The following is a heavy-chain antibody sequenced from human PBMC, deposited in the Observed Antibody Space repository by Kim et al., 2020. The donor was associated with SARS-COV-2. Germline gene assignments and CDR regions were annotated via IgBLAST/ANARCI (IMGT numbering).Heavy chain of an antibody. CDR3: VSGYCSGGSCYSYAFDI. CDR1: GGSISSYY. V-gene: IGHV4-59*13. Sequence: SETLSLTCTVSGGSISSYYWSWIRQPPGKGLEWIGYIYYSGSTNYNPSLKSRVTISVDTSKNQFSLKLSSVTAADTAVYYCVSGYCSGGSCYSYAFDIWGQGTMVTVSS. J-gene: IGHJ3*02. CDR2: IYYSGST. D-gene: IGHD2-15*01.